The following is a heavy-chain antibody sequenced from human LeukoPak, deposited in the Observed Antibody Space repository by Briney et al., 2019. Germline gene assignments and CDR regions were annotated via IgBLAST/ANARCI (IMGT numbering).Heavy chain of an antibody. CDR3: ARGRYYYDSSGYYPADY. J-gene: IGHJ4*02. D-gene: IGHD3-22*01. V-gene: IGHV4-34*01. Sequence: PSETLSLTCAVYGGSFSSNSWSWIRQAPGKGLEWIGELNESGAINYNAALRSRLTISVDTSKNQFSLALRSVTAADTAVYYCARGRYYYDSSGYYPADYWGQGTLVTVSS. CDR1: GGSFSSNS. CDR2: LNESGAI.